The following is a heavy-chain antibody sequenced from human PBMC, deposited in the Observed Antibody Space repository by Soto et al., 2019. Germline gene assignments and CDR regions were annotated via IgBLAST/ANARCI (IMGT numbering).Heavy chain of an antibody. CDR1: GFTFTRYS. J-gene: IGHJ4*02. CDR3: ARGSEDLTSNFDY. V-gene: IGHV3-21*06. CDR2: ISSTTNYI. Sequence: GGSLRLSCAASGFTFTRYSMNWVRQAPGKGLEWVSSISSTTNYIYYGDTMKGRFTISRDNAKNSLYLEMNSLRAEDTAVYYCARGSEDLTSNFDYWGQGTLVTVSS.